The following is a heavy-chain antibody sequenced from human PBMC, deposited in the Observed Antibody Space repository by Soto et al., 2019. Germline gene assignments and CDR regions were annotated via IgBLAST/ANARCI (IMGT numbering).Heavy chain of an antibody. CDR2: INQSGST. Sequence: PSEALSLTCAVYSGFFIGYSWSWIRQPPWKGLEWIGEINQSGSTNYDSSLKSRVTISVDTSANQFSLKLSSVTTADTAVYYGARWGNNFDPWGQGTLVTVSS. J-gene: IGHJ5*02. CDR1: SGFFIGYS. CDR3: ARWGNNFDP. D-gene: IGHD3-16*01. V-gene: IGHV4-34*01.